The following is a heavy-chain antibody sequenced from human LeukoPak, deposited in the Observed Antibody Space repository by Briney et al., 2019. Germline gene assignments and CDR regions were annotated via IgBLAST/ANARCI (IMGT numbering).Heavy chain of an antibody. CDR3: ARGPRIAAIDY. V-gene: IGHV3-74*01. CDR1: GFTFSSYW. Sequence: GSLRLSCAASGFTFSSYWMHWVRQAPGKGLVWVSRINSDGSSTSYADSVKGRFTISRDNAKNTLYLQMNSLRAEDTAVYYCARGPRIAAIDYWGQGTLVTVSS. J-gene: IGHJ4*02. CDR2: INSDGSST. D-gene: IGHD6-13*01.